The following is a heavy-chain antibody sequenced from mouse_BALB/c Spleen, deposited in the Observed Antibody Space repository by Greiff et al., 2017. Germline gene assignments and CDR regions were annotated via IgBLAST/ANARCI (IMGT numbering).Heavy chain of an antibody. D-gene: IGHD2-4*01. CDR2: ISTYYGDA. CDR1: GYTFTDYA. CDR3: ARRADYDRPWFAY. J-gene: IGHJ3*01. V-gene: IGHV1S137*01. Sequence: QVQLKESGAELVRPGVSVKISCKGSGYTFTDYAMHWVKQSHAKSLEWIGVISTYYGDASYNQKFKGKATMTVDKSSSTAYMELARLTSEDSAVYYCARRADYDRPWFAYWGQGTLVTVSA.